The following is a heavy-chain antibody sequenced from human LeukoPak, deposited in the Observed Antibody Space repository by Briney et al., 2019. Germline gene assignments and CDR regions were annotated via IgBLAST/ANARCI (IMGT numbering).Heavy chain of an antibody. J-gene: IGHJ4*02. CDR1: GFTFSSYG. CDR2: IWYDGSNK. D-gene: IGHD6-13*01. V-gene: IGHV3-33*01. Sequence: GGSLRLSRAASGFTFSSYGMHWVGPAPGKGVEWVAGIWYDGSNKYNADSVKGRFTISRDNSKNTLYLKMTSLRAEDTAVYYCARDRAAGAFDYWGQGTLVTVSS. CDR3: ARDRAAGAFDY.